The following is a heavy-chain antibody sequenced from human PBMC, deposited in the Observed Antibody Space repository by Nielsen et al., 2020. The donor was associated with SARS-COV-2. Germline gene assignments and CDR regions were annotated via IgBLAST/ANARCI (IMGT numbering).Heavy chain of an antibody. CDR1: GFTFSSYA. D-gene: IGHD6-6*01. CDR3: AKDGGFSSSSPFDY. CDR2: ISGSGGST. J-gene: IGHJ4*02. V-gene: IGHV3-23*01. Sequence: GGSLRLSCATSGFTFSSYAMSWVRQAPGKGLEWVSAISGSGGSTYYADSVKGRFTISRDNSKNTLYLQMNSLRAEDTAVYYCAKDGGFSSSSPFDYWGQGTLVTVSS.